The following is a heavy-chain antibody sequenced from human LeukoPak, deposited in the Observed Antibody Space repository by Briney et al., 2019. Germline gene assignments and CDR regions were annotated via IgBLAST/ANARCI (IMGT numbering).Heavy chain of an antibody. V-gene: IGHV3-20*04. D-gene: IGHD1-14*01. J-gene: IGHJ6*03. CDR2: INWNGGST. CDR3: ARASNQYYYYMDV. CDR1: GFTFDDYG. Sequence: SGGSLRLSCAASGFTFDDYGMSWVRQAPGKGLEWVAGINWNGGSTGYADSVKGRFTISRDHAKNSLYLQMTSLRAEDTALYYCARASNQYYYYMDVWGKGTTVTVSS.